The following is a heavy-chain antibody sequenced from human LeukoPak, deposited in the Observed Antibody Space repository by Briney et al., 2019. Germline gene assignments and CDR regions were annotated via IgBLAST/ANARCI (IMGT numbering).Heavy chain of an antibody. CDR1: GFTFDDYA. Sequence: GRSLRLSCAASGFTFDDYAMHWVRQAPGKGLEWVSGISWNSGSIGYADSVKGRFTISRDNAKNSLYLQMNSLGAEDTALYYCAKGSLSSGYYLEAPLDYWGQGTLVTVSS. J-gene: IGHJ4*02. D-gene: IGHD3-22*01. V-gene: IGHV3-9*01. CDR2: ISWNSGSI. CDR3: AKGSLSSGYYLEAPLDY.